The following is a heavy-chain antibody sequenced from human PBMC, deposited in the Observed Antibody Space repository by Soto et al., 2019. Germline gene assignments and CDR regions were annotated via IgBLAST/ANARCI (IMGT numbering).Heavy chain of an antibody. V-gene: IGHV4-30-2*01. J-gene: IGHJ4*02. CDR1: GGSISSGGYS. Sequence: PSETLSLTCAVSGGSISSGGYSWSWIRQPPGKGLEWIGYIYHSGSTYYNPSLKSRVTISVDRSKNQFSLKLSSVTAADTAVYYCARETRPGTLDYWGQGTLVTVSP. CDR3: ARETRPGTLDY. CDR2: IYHSGST.